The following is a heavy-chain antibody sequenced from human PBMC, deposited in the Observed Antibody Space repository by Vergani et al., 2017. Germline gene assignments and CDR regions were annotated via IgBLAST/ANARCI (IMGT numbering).Heavy chain of an antibody. V-gene: IGHV1-2*02. J-gene: IGHJ4*02. CDR2: INPNSGGT. CDR1: GYTFTGYY. CDR3: ARCPYSSSSVGYFDY. D-gene: IGHD6-6*01. Sequence: QVQLVQSGAEVKKPGASVKVSCKASGYTFTGYYMHWVRQAPGQGLEWMGWINPNSGGTNYAQKFQGRVTMTRDTSISTAYMELSRLRSVDTAVYYCARCPYSSSSVGYFDYWGQGTLVTVSS.